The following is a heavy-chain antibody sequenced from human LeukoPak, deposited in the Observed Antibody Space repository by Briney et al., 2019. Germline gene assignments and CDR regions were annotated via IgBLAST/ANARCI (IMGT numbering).Heavy chain of an antibody. V-gene: IGHV1-2*02. CDR2: INPNSGGT. CDR3: ARGGYSNYAFQFYYYGMDV. Sequence: GASVKVSCKASGYTFTGYYMHWVRQAPGQGLEWMGWINPNSGGTNYAQKFQGRVTMTRDTSISTAYMELSRLRSDDTAVYYCARGGYSNYAFQFYYYGMDVWGQGTTVTVSS. CDR1: GYTFTGYY. J-gene: IGHJ6*02. D-gene: IGHD4-11*01.